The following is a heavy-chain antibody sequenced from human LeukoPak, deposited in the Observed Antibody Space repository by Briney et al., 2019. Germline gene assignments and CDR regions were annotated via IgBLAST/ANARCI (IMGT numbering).Heavy chain of an antibody. Sequence: KPGESLKISCRASGYIFTNYRVAWVRQMPGKGLEWLGIICPGDSETTYSPSFQGQATISVDNSLTTAYLQWNTLKASDTAMYYCARLDEGFYYDGVRFNFWGQGTLIAVPS. CDR1: GYIFTNYR. CDR2: ICPGDSET. V-gene: IGHV5-51*03. J-gene: IGHJ4*02. D-gene: IGHD3-16*01. CDR3: ARLDEGFYYDGVRFNF.